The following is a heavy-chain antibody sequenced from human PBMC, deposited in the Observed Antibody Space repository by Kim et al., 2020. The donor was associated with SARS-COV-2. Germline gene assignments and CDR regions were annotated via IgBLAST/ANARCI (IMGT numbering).Heavy chain of an antibody. CDR3: ARGPEGMVYAISAYYYYYYGMDV. J-gene: IGHJ6*02. CDR2: INHSGST. V-gene: IGHV4-34*01. Sequence: SETLSLTCAVYGGSFSGYYWSWIRQPPGKGLEWIGEINHSGSTNYNPSLKSRVTISVDTSKNQFSLKLSSVTAADTAVYYCARGPEGMVYAISAYYYYYYGMDVWGQGTTVTVSS. CDR1: GGSFSGYY. D-gene: IGHD2-8*01.